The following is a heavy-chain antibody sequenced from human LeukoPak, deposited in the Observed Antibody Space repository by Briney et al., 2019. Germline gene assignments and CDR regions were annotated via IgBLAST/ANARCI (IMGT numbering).Heavy chain of an antibody. J-gene: IGHJ6*02. V-gene: IGHV4-59*01. CDR1: GGSISSYY. D-gene: IGHD3-10*01. Sequence: SETLSLTCTVSGGSISSYYWSWIRQPPGKGLEWIGYIYYSGSTNYSPSLKSRVTISVDTSKNQFSLKLSSVTAADTAVYYCARDHSYYGSGYYYGMDVWGQGTTVTVSS. CDR2: IYYSGST. CDR3: ARDHSYYGSGYYYGMDV.